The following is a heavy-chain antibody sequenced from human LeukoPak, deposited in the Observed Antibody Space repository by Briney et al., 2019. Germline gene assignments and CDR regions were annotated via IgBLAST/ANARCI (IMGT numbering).Heavy chain of an antibody. Sequence: SETLSLTCTVSGGSISSYYWSWIRQPPGKGLEWIGYIYYSGTTYYSPSLKSRVTISVDTSKNHFSLNLSSVTAADTAVYYCARERGGSGWLIFDYWGQGTLVTVSS. J-gene: IGHJ4*02. CDR2: IYYSGTT. CDR3: ARERGGSGWLIFDY. V-gene: IGHV4-59*01. CDR1: GGSISSYY. D-gene: IGHD6-19*01.